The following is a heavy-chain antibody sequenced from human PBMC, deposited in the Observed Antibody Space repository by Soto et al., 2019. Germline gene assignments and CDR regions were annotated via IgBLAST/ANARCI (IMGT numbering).Heavy chain of an antibody. Sequence: PGGSLRLSCAASGFTFSDYYMSWIRQAPGKGLEWVSYISSSSSYTNYADSVKGRFTISRDNAKNSLYLQMNSLRAEDTAVYYCARAEGKTYYYDSSGYSGGDYFDYWGQGTLVTVSS. CDR1: GFTFSDYY. V-gene: IGHV3-11*06. CDR3: ARAEGKTYYYDSSGYSGGDYFDY. CDR2: ISSSSSYT. D-gene: IGHD3-22*01. J-gene: IGHJ4*02.